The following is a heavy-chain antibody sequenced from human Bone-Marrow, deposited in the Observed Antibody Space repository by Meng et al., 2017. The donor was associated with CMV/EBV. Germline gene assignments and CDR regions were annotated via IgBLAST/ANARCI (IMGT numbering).Heavy chain of an antibody. D-gene: IGHD3-22*01. Sequence: GESLKISCAASGFTFSSYSMNWVRQAPGKGLEWVSSISSSSSYIYYADSVKGRFTISRDNAKNSLYLQMNSLRAEDTAVYYCARDHHWGYYDSSGPEALDVWGQGTTVTFSS. J-gene: IGHJ6*02. CDR1: GFTFSSYS. CDR2: ISSSSSYI. CDR3: ARDHHWGYYDSSGPEALDV. V-gene: IGHV3-21*01.